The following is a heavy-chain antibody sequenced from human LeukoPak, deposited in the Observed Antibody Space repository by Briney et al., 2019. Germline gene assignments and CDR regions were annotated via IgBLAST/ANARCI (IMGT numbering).Heavy chain of an antibody. CDR2: INHSGST. J-gene: IGHJ6*03. V-gene: IGHV4-34*01. Sequence: SETLSLTCAVYGGSFSGYYWSWIRQPPGKGLEWIGEINHSGSTNYNPSLKSRVTISVDTSKNQFSLKLSSVTAADTAVYYCARGQDIVVVVATGNYYYYYMDVWGKGTTVTAAS. D-gene: IGHD2-15*01. CDR3: ARGQDIVVVVATGNYYYYYMDV. CDR1: GGSFSGYY.